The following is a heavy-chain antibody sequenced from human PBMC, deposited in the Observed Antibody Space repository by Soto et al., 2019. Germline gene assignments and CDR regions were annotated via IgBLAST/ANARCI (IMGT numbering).Heavy chain of an antibody. CDR1: GFSLSTSGVG. CDR3: AHSFIAVAGTTDYFNY. D-gene: IGHD6-19*01. V-gene: IGHV2-5*01. Sequence: QITLKESGPTLVKPTQTLTLTCTFSGFSLSTSGVGVGWIRQRPGXAXEWLALIYWNDDKGYNPSLKGKLTITKDTSKNQVVLTMTNVDPVDTATYYCAHSFIAVAGTTDYFNYGGKGTLVTVSS. CDR2: IYWNDDK. J-gene: IGHJ4*02.